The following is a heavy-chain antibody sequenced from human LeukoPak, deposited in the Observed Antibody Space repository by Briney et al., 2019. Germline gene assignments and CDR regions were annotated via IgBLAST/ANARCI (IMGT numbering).Heavy chain of an antibody. CDR1: GGSISSGGYS. CDR2: IYHSGST. V-gene: IGHV4-30-2*01. CDR3: ARSYGYSYGLGAFDI. D-gene: IGHD5-18*01. J-gene: IGHJ3*02. Sequence: PSETLSLTCAVSGGSISSGGYSWSWIRQPPGKGLEWIGYIYHSGSTYYNPSLKSRVTISVDRSKNQFSLKLSSVTAADTAVYYYARSYGYSYGLGAFDIWGQGTMVTVSS.